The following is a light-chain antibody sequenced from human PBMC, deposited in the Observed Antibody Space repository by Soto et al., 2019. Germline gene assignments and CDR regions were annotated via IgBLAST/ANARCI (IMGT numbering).Light chain of an antibody. CDR1: QPVASTF. V-gene: IGKV3-20*01. CDR3: QHYTAIAT. CDR2: DAS. Sequence: EVVLTQSPGTLSLSPGERATLSCRASQPVASTFIAWYQQTPGQAPRLLMFDASNRATGIPDRFSASGSGTDFTLTINGLEPEDFAVYYCQHYTAIATFGGGTKVEIK. J-gene: IGKJ4*01.